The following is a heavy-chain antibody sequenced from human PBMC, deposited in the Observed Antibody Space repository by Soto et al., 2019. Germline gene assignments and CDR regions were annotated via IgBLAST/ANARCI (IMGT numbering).Heavy chain of an antibody. J-gene: IGHJ6*02. CDR3: TTAPPLAAGKLDHYYYYYGMDV. Sequence: GGSLRLSCAASGFTFSNAWMNWVRQAPGKGLEWVGRIKSKTDDGTTDYAAPVKGRFTISRDDSKNTLYLQMNSLKTEDTAVYYCTTAPPLAAGKLDHYYYYYGMDVWGQGTTVTVSS. V-gene: IGHV3-15*07. CDR2: IKSKTDDGTT. CDR1: GFTFSNAW. D-gene: IGHD6-13*01.